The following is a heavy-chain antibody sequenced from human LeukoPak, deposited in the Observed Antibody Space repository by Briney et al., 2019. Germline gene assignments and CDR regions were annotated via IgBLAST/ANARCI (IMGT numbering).Heavy chain of an antibody. CDR2: INTNTGNP. Sequence: GASVKVSCKASGYTFTSYAMNWVRQAPGQGLEWMGWINTNTGNPTYAQGFTGRFVFSLGTSVSTAYLQISSLKAEDTAVYYCARDREVLWFGVASYYYYGMDVWGQGTTVTVSS. CDR1: GYTFTSYA. V-gene: IGHV7-4-1*02. CDR3: ARDREVLWFGVASYYYYGMDV. D-gene: IGHD3-10*01. J-gene: IGHJ6*02.